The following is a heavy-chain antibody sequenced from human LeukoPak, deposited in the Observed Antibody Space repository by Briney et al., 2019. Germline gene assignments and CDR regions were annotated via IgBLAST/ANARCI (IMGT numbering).Heavy chain of an antibody. V-gene: IGHV4-4*07. CDR3: ARSAYSGYEPSNFDY. CDR1: GGSISSYY. D-gene: IGHD5-12*01. CDR2: IYTSGST. Sequence: SETLSLTCTVSGGSISSYYWSWIRQPAGKGLEWIGRIYTSGSTNYNPSLKSRVTMSVDTSKNQFSLKLSPVTAADTAVYYCARSAYSGYEPSNFDYWGQGTLVTVSS. J-gene: IGHJ4*02.